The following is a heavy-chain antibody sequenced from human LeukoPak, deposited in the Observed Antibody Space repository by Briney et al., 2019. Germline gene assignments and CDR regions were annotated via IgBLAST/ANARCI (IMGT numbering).Heavy chain of an antibody. CDR1: GFTFSSYG. CDR2: IYSGGSM. Sequence: PGRSLRLSCAASGFTFSSYGVHWVRQAPGKGLEWVSVIYSGGSMYYADSVKGRFTMSRDYSKNTMYLQMNSLRAEDTAMYYCASSREFGQLHYWGQGTLVTVSS. D-gene: IGHD2-21*01. J-gene: IGHJ4*02. V-gene: IGHV3-53*01. CDR3: ASSREFGQLHY.